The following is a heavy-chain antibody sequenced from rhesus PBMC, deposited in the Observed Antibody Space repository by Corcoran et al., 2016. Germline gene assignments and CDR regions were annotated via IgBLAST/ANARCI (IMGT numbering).Heavy chain of an antibody. Sequence: EVQLVESGGGLVQPGGSLRLSCAASGFTFRSYGMSWVRQAPGKGLEWVSSISRASSYIYYADSGKGRFTISRDNAKNSLSLQMNSLRAEDTAVYYCTRVTGTTHFDYWGQGVLVTVSS. CDR3: TRVTGTTHFDY. D-gene: IGHD1-7*02. J-gene: IGHJ4*01. V-gene: IGHV3S16*01. CDR2: ISRASSYI. CDR1: GFTFRSYG.